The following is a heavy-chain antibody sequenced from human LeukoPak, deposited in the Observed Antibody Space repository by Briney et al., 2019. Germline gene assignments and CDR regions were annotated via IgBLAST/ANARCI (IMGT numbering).Heavy chain of an antibody. J-gene: IGHJ2*01. CDR1: GYTFTGYY. D-gene: IGHD4-17*01. V-gene: IGHV1-2*02. CDR3: ARDDYGDYWYFDL. CDR2: INPNSGGT. Sequence: ASVKVSCKAPGYTFTGYYMHWVRRAPGQGLEWMGWINPNSGGTNYAQKFQGRVTMTRDTSISTAYMELSRLRSDDTAVYYCARDDYGDYWYFDLWGRGTLVTVSS.